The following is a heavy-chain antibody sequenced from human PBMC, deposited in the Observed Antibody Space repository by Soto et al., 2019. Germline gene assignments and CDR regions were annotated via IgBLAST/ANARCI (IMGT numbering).Heavy chain of an antibody. V-gene: IGHV3-23*01. CDR1: GFTFSSYA. D-gene: IGHD2-15*01. CDR3: AKDSLGYCSGGSCYLSDPFEI. CDR2: ISGSGGST. J-gene: IGHJ3*02. Sequence: GGSLILSCAASGFTFSSYAMSWVRQAPGKGLEWVSAISGSGGSTYYADSVKGRFTISRDNSKNTLYLQMNSLRAEDTAVYYCAKDSLGYCSGGSCYLSDPFEIWGQGTMVTVSS.